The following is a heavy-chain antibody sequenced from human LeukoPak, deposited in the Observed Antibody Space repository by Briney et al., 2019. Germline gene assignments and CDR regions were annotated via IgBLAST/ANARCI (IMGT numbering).Heavy chain of an antibody. D-gene: IGHD4-17*01. CDR2: LNPNTGGT. V-gene: IGHV1-2*02. CDR1: GYTFTSYG. J-gene: IGHJ5*02. Sequence: ASVKVSCKASGYTFTSYGINWVRQAPGQGLEWLGWLNPNTGGTNYAQKFQGRVTMTRDTSITTAYMDLSSLGSDDTAIYYCARQYGDDRYNWFDPWGQGTLVTVSS. CDR3: ARQYGDDRYNWFDP.